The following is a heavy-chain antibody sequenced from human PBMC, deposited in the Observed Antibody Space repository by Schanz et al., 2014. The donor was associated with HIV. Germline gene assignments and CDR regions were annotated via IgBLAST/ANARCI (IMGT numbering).Heavy chain of an antibody. V-gene: IGHV1-8*01. D-gene: IGHD2-2*01. J-gene: IGHJ3*01. CDR3: ARMSPSSTSYGDAFDV. Sequence: QVQLVQSGAEAKKPGASVMLSCKASGYSFTSYDINWVRQATGLGLEWMGWMNPNSGYTGYAQKFQGRVTMTRHTPTSTAYMELSSLRSDDTAVYYCARMSPSSTSYGDAFDVWGQGTTVIVSS. CDR2: MNPNSGYT. CDR1: GYSFTSYD.